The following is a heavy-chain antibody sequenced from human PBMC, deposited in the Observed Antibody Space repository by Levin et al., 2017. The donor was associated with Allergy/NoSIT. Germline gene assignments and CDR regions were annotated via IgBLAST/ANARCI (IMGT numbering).Heavy chain of an antibody. D-gene: IGHD6-13*01. CDR2: ISGSGGST. V-gene: IGHV3-23*01. J-gene: IGHJ4*02. CDR1: GFTFSSYA. CDR3: AKALPLGDPTSSSWSVDDTPFDY. Sequence: GGSLRLSCAASGFTFSSYAMSWVRQAPGKGLEWVSAISGSGGSTYYADSVKGRFTISRDNSKNTLYLQMNSLRAEDTAVYYCAKALPLGDPTSSSWSVDDTPFDYWGQGTLVTVSS.